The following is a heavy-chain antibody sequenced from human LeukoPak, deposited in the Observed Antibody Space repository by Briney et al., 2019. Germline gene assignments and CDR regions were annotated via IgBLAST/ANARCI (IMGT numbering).Heavy chain of an antibody. D-gene: IGHD4-17*01. CDR1: GGSFSLYY. Sequence: PSETLSLTCAAYGGSFSLYYWSWLRQPPGKGLEWIGEINDSGRTNYNPSLKSRVTISVDTSKNEFSLKLSSVTAAETAVYYCARMSPRLRRLTMTTTKGFDYWGQGTLVTVSS. CDR3: ARMSPRLRRLTMTTTKGFDY. CDR2: INDSGRT. V-gene: IGHV4-34*01. J-gene: IGHJ4*02.